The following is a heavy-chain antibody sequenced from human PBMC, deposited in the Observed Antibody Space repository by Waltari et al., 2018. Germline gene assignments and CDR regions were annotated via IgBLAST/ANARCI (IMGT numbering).Heavy chain of an antibody. CDR2: IYYSGST. D-gene: IGHD3-22*01. CDR1: GGAISSSSYY. V-gene: IGHV4-39*01. J-gene: IGHJ3*02. Sequence: QLQLQESGPGLVKPSETLSLTCTVSGGAISSSSYYWGWIRQPPGKGLEWIGSIYYSGSTYYNPSLKSRVTISVDTSKNQFSLKLSSVTAADTAVYYCARPHGTYYYDSSGYFTAFDIWGQGTMVTVSS. CDR3: ARPHGTYYYDSSGYFTAFDI.